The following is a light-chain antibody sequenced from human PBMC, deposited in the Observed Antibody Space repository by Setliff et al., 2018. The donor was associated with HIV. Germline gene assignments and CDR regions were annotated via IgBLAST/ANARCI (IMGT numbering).Light chain of an antibody. CDR2: EVT. CDR1: SSDVGDSDY. J-gene: IGLJ2*01. CDR3: FSYTSSFLMV. V-gene: IGLV2-14*01. Sequence: QSALTQPASVSGSPGQSITLSCTGTSSDVGDSDYVSWYQQHPGKAPKLMIYEVTNRPSGISDRFSGSKSGNTASLTISGLQTVDEADYYCFSYTSSFLMVFGGGTKVTVL.